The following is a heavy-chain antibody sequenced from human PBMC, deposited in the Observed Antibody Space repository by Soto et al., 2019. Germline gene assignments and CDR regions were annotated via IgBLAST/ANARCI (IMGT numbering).Heavy chain of an antibody. D-gene: IGHD3-22*01. CDR3: ARGAYNHNSGSSY. CDR1: GDSINSGSDY. Sequence: QVQLQESGPGLVKPSQTLSVTCTVSGDSINSGSDYWSWIRQHPGKGLEWIGYIYYSGSTYYNPSLKSRVTISVDTSKTQFSLKLSSVTAADTAVYYCARGAYNHNSGSSYWGQGILVTVSS. V-gene: IGHV4-31*03. CDR2: IYYSGST. J-gene: IGHJ4*02.